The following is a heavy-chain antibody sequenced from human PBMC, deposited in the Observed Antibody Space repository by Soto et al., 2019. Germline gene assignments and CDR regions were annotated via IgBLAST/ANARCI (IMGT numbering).Heavy chain of an antibody. CDR1: GGSFSGYY. V-gene: IGHV4-34*01. CDR2: INHSGST. J-gene: IGHJ4*02. CDR3: VRGGEDTAMITGYFDH. Sequence: SETLSLTCAVYGGSFSGYYWNWIRQPPGKGLQWIGEINHSGSTNYNPSLKRRLTISIDTSKHQFTLKLNSVTAADTAVYYCVRGGEDTAMITGYFDHWGQGTLVTVSS. D-gene: IGHD5-18*01.